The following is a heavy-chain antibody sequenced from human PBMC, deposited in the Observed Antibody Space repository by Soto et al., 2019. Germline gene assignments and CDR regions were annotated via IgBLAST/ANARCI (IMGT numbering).Heavy chain of an antibody. Sequence: QVQLVQSGAEVKKPGSSVKVSCKASGGTFSSYAISWVRQAPGQGLEWMGGIIPIFGTANYAQKFQGRVTMTADESTSTAYMALSSLRSEDTAVYYCARVVTVVKSFHYWYFDLWGRGTLVTVSS. D-gene: IGHD2-15*01. CDR3: ARVVTVVKSFHYWYFDL. V-gene: IGHV1-69*12. J-gene: IGHJ2*01. CDR1: GGTFSSYA. CDR2: IIPIFGTA.